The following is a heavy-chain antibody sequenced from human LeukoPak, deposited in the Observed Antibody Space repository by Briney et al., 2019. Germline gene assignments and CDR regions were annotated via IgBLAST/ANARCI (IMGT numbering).Heavy chain of an antibody. D-gene: IGHD3-22*01. CDR3: ARGYYDSSGYLISYNWFDP. V-gene: IGHV4-59*01. J-gene: IGHJ5*02. Sequence: SETLSLTCTVSGGXISHYYWSWIRQPPGKGLEWIGYIYYSGSTNYNPSLKSRVTISVDTSKNQFSLKLSSVTAADTAVYYCARGYYDSSGYLISYNWFDPWGQGTLVTVSS. CDR1: GGXISHYY. CDR2: IYYSGST.